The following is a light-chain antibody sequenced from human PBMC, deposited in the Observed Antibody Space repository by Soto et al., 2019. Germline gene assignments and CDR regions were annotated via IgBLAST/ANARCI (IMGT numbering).Light chain of an antibody. J-gene: IGLJ3*02. V-gene: IGLV2-11*01. CDR1: SSDVGGYSH. Sequence: QSALTQPRSVSGSPGQSVTISCTGSSSDVGGYSHVSWFQQHPGKAPKLMIYDVTKRPSGVPDRFSGSKSGNTASLTISGLPAEDEADYYCCSYAGSDIWVFGGGTKLTVL. CDR3: CSYAGSDIWV. CDR2: DVT.